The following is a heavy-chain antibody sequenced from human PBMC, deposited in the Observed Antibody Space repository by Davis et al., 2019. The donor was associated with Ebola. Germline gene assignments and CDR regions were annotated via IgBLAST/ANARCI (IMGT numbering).Heavy chain of an antibody. CDR3: ARVRSYTWFDP. CDR2: IYHSGST. J-gene: IGHJ5*02. D-gene: IGHD1-26*01. V-gene: IGHV4-30-2*01. CDR1: GGSISSGGYS. Sequence: SETLSLTCAVSGGSISSGGYSWSWIRQPPGKGLEWIGYIYHSGSTNYNPSLKSRVTISVDTSKNQFSLKLSSVTAADTAVYYCARVRSYTWFDPWGQGTLVTVSS.